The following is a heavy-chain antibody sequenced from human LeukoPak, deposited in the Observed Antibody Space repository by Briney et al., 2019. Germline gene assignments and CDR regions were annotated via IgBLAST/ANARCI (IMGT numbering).Heavy chain of an antibody. V-gene: IGHV3-9*01. Sequence: SGRSQRLSCAASGFTFDDYAMHWVRQAPGKGLEWVSGITWNSGKTGYADSVKGRFTISRDSAKNSLYLQMNSLRAEDTALYYCAKEYSSGSFDYWGQGTLVTVSS. CDR2: ITWNSGKT. CDR1: GFTFDDYA. J-gene: IGHJ4*02. D-gene: IGHD6-19*01. CDR3: AKEYSSGSFDY.